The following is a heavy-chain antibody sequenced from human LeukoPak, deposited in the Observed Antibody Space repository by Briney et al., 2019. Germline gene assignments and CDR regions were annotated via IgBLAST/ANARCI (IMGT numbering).Heavy chain of an antibody. CDR1: GFTFSSYW. V-gene: IGHV3-7*01. CDR2: IKQDGSEK. J-gene: IGHJ4*02. Sequence: GGSLRLSCAASGFTFSSYWMSWVRQAPGKGLEWVANIKQDGSEKYYVDSVKGRFTISRDNAKNSLYLQMNSLRAEDTAVYYCARDLGYSSGWVYFDYWGQGTLVTVSS. CDR3: ARDLGYSSGWVYFDY. D-gene: IGHD6-19*01.